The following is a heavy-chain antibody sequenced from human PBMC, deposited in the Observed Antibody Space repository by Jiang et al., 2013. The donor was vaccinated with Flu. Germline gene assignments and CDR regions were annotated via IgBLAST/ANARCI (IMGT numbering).Heavy chain of an antibody. CDR2: IGASDGTT. V-gene: IGHV3-23*01. Sequence: GFTFSNYAMSWVRQAPGKGLEWVSAIGASDGTTYYADSVKGRFTISRDNSKNTLYLQMNSLRAEDTAVYFCAKGDRYIGWLDWGQGALVTVSS. D-gene: IGHD6-19*01. CDR1: GFTFSNYA. J-gene: IGHJ4*02. CDR3: AKGDRYIGWLD.